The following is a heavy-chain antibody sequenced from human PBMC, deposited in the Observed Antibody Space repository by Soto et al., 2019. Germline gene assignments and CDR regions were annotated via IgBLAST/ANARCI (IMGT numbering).Heavy chain of an antibody. CDR1: GGSISSSSYY. V-gene: IGHV4-39*01. CDR3: ARQVLGGQQLVKWGFDY. CDR2: IYYSGST. D-gene: IGHD6-13*01. Sequence: QLQLQESGPGLVKPSETLSLTCTVSGGSISSSSYYWGWIRQPPGKGLEWIGSIYYSGSTYYNPSLKSRVTISVDTSKNQFSLKLSSVTAADTAVYYCARQVLGGQQLVKWGFDYWGQGTLVTVSS. J-gene: IGHJ4*02.